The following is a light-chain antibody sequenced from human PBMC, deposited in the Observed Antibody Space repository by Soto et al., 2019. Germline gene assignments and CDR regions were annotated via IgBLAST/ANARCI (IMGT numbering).Light chain of an antibody. CDR2: LGS. J-gene: IGKJ2*01. V-gene: IGKV2-28*01. CDR1: QSLLHSNGYTY. Sequence: EIVMTQSPLSLPVTPGEPASISCRSSQSLLHSNGYTYLDWYLQKPGQSPQLLIYLGSNRASGVPDRLSGSGSSTDFTLKISRVEAEDVGVYYCMQALQTPYTFGQGTKLEIK. CDR3: MQALQTPYT.